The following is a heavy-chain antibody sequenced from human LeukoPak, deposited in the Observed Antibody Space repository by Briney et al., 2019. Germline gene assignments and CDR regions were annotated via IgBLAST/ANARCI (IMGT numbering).Heavy chain of an antibody. J-gene: IGHJ4*02. Sequence: GGSLRLSCAASGFTFDDYAMHWVRQAPGKGLEWVSGISWNSGSIGYADSVKGRFTISRDNAKNSLYLQMNSLRAEDTAVYYCARDSGYDYYFDYWGQGTLVTVSS. CDR3: ARDSGYDYYFDY. CDR2: ISWNSGSI. V-gene: IGHV3-9*01. D-gene: IGHD5-12*01. CDR1: GFTFDDYA.